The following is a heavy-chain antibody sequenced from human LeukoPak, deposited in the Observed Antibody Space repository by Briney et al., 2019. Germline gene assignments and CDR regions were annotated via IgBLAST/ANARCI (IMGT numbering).Heavy chain of an antibody. V-gene: IGHV7-4-1*02. D-gene: IGHD2-21*02. Sequence: GASVKVSCKASGYTFTTYVLNWVRQAPGQGFEWMGFINTYTRNPTYAQGFTGRFVFSLDTSVSTAYLQISNLKAEDTGVYYCARQVGTASSHDFGHWGHGTLVTVSS. J-gene: IGHJ4*01. CDR1: GYTFTTYV. CDR2: INTYTRNP. CDR3: ARQVGTASSHDFGH.